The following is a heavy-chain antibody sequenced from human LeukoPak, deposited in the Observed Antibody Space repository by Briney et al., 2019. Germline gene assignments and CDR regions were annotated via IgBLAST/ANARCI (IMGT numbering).Heavy chain of an antibody. D-gene: IGHD6-19*01. J-gene: IGHJ3*02. CDR2: ISGSGGST. Sequence: GGSLRLSCAASGFTFSSYAMSWVRQAPGKGLEWVSAISGSGGSTYYADSVKGRFTISRDNAKNSLYLRMNSLRAEDTAVYYCARGLQGWYGAQPNDVFDIWGQGTMVTVSS. CDR1: GFTFSSYA. V-gene: IGHV3-23*01. CDR3: ARGLQGWYGAQPNDVFDI.